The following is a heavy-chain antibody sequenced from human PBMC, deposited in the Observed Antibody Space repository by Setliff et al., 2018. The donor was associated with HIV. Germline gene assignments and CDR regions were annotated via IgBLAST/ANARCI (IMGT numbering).Heavy chain of an antibody. Sequence: ASVKVSCKASGFSFSRHYMHWERQAPGEGLEWVAMINPSDGIPSYAQKFQDRVVVTRDTSRSTVYMELSSLLSEDTAVYFCTRAFPPMIPAAFDIWGLGTLVTVS. D-gene: IGHD3-16*01. J-gene: IGHJ3*02. CDR2: INPSDGIP. CDR1: GFSFSRHY. V-gene: IGHV1-46*01. CDR3: TRAFPPMIPAAFDI.